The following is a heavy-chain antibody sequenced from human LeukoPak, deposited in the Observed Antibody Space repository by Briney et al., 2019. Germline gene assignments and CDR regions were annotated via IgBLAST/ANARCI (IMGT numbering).Heavy chain of an antibody. CDR2: INSDGSST. CDR3: TRARYLQGATSFDY. Sequence: GGSLRLSCAVSGFTFSSYSINWVRQAPGKGLVWVSGINSDGSSTSYADSVKGRFTISRDNARNTLYLQMNSLRAEDTAVYYCTRARYLQGATSFDYWGQGTLVTVSS. D-gene: IGHD1-26*01. CDR1: GFTFSSYS. J-gene: IGHJ4*02. V-gene: IGHV3-74*01.